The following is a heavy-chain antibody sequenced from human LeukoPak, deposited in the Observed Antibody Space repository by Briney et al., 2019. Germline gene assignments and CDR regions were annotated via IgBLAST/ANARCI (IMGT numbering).Heavy chain of an antibody. CDR1: GYTFTSYY. CDR3: ARVSGAVATHDY. D-gene: IGHD5-12*01. CDR2: INPSGGST. Sequence: ASVKVSCKASGYTFTSYYMHWVRQAPGQGLEWMGIINPSGGSTSYAQKFQGRVTITADESTSTAYMELSSLRSEDTAVYYCARVSGAVATHDYWGQGTLVTVSS. V-gene: IGHV1-46*01. J-gene: IGHJ4*02.